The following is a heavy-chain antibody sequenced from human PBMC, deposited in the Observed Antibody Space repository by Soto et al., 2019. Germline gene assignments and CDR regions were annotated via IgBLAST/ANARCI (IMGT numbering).Heavy chain of an antibody. D-gene: IGHD3-22*01. Sequence: GGSLRLSCAASGFTFSSYAMSWVRQAPGKGLEWVSAISGSGGSTYYADSVKVRFTISIDKSKNTLYLQMNSLRAEATAVYYCAKTDYYDSSGYYDIWGQGTMVTVSS. CDR2: ISGSGGST. J-gene: IGHJ3*02. CDR3: AKTDYYDSSGYYDI. CDR1: GFTFSSYA. V-gene: IGHV3-23*01.